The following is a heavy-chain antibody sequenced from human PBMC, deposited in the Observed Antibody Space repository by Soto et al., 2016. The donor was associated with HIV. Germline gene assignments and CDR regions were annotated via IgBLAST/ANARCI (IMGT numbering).Heavy chain of an antibody. CDR2: ISGSGGST. J-gene: IGHJ4*02. D-gene: IGHD3-22*01. V-gene: IGHV3-23*01. CDR1: GFTFSSYA. CDR3: AKDDCQYYYDSSGYPVGYFEY. Sequence: EVQLLESGGGLVQPGGSLRLSCAASGFTFSSYAMSWVRQAPGKGLEWVSAISGSGGSTYHADSVKGRFTISRDNSKNTLYLQMNSLRAEDTAVYYCAKDDCQYYYDSSGYPVGYFEYWGQGTLVTVSS.